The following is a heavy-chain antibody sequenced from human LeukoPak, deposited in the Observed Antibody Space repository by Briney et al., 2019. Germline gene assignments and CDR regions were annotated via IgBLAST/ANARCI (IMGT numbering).Heavy chain of an antibody. Sequence: SETLSLTCTVSGGSISSGDYYWSWIRQPPGKGLEWIGYIYYSGSTNYNPSLKSRVTISVDTSKNQFSLKLSSVTAADTAVYYCARLSYCSSTSCDWFDPWGQGTLVTVSS. J-gene: IGHJ5*02. V-gene: IGHV4-61*08. D-gene: IGHD2-2*01. CDR1: GGSISSGDYY. CDR3: ARLSYCSSTSCDWFDP. CDR2: IYYSGST.